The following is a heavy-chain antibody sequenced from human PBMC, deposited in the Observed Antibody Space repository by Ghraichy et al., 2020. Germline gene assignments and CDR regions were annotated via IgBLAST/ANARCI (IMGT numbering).Heavy chain of an antibody. CDR3: ARTYDGTRVTY. J-gene: IGHJ4*02. Sequence: SETLSLTCTVSGYSISTGYYWGWIRQPPGKGLEWIGNIYHNVNTYYSPSLKRRVSMSVDTSRNQFSLKLNSVTAADTAVYYCARTYDGTRVTYWGQGTLVTVSS. D-gene: IGHD3-22*01. V-gene: IGHV4-38-2*02. CDR2: IYHNVNT. CDR1: GYSISTGYY.